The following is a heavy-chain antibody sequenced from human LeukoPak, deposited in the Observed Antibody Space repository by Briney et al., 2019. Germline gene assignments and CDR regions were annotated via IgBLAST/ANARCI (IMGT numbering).Heavy chain of an antibody. J-gene: IGHJ4*02. D-gene: IGHD2-2*01. V-gene: IGHV3-23*01. Sequence: GGSLRLSCAASGFTFSSYAMSWVRQAPGKGLEWVSAISGSGGSTYYADSVKGRFTISRDNSKNTLYLQMNSLRAEDTAVYYCAKDSGIWDIVVVPAATNFDYWAREPWSPSPQ. CDR1: GFTFSSYA. CDR3: AKDSGIWDIVVVPAATNFDY. CDR2: ISGSGGST.